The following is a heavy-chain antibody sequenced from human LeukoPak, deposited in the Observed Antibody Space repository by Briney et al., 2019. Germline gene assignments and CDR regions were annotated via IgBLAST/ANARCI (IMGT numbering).Heavy chain of an antibody. D-gene: IGHD3-10*01. J-gene: IGHJ4*02. Sequence: GGSLRLSCAASGFTFSSYAMSWVRRAPGKGLEWVSAISGSGGSTYYAASVKGRFTISRDNSKNTLYLQMNSLGAEDTAVYYRAKFTARWFCDYWGQGTLVTVSS. CDR3: AKFTARWFCDY. CDR2: ISGSGGST. CDR1: GFTFSSYA. V-gene: IGHV3-23*01.